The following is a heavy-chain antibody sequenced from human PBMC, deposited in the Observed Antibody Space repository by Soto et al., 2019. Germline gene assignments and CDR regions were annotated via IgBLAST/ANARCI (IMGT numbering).Heavy chain of an antibody. Sequence: QLQLLESGPGLVKASETLSLTCNVSGGSISTNRSSWAWNRQPQGKGLEWLANIFYSGRTYYNPSRASRVTVSVDTSKNEFALKLRSVTAADTAVYYCARQPTTGDTDLWFDPWGQGTLVTVSS. V-gene: IGHV4-39*01. D-gene: IGHD2-21*01. CDR2: IFYSGRT. CDR3: ARQPTTGDTDLWFDP. CDR1: GGSISTNRSS. J-gene: IGHJ5*02.